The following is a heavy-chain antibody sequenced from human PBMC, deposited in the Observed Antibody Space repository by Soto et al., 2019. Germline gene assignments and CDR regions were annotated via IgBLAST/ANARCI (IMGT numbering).Heavy chain of an antibody. V-gene: IGHV3-23*01. CDR1: GFTFSTYA. D-gene: IGHD6-19*01. CDR2: ISGSGAST. J-gene: IGHJ4*02. Sequence: PGGSLRLSCVASGFTFSTYAMTWVRQAPGKGLEWVSIISGSGASTHYADSVKGRFTISRDNSKNTLYLQMNSLRAEDTAVYYCAKRYSSGWNAFDYWGQGTLVTVSS. CDR3: AKRYSSGWNAFDY.